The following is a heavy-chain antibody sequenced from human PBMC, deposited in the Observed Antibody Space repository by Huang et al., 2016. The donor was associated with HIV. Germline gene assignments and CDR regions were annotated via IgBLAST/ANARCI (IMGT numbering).Heavy chain of an antibody. CDR2: IGSDSMYI. D-gene: IGHD6-19*01. CDR1: GFAFSSYG. Sequence: EVELVESGGGLVKPGGSLRLSCAACGFAFSSYGMNWVRQAPGKGLEWGAFIGSDSMYIYYADSVKGRVTISRDNAKSSIYLQLDSLRAEDTAVYYCAYQQWLVGGLNHWGQGTLVVVSS. CDR3: AYQQWLVGGLNH. J-gene: IGHJ5*02. V-gene: IGHV3-21*02.